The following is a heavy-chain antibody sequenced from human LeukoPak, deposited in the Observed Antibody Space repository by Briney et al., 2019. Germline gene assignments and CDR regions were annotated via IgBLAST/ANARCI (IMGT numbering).Heavy chain of an antibody. Sequence: GASVKVSCKASGYTSTSYGISWVRQAPGQGLEWMGWISTYSGNTNYAQKLQGRVIMTTDSSTSTAYMELKSLRSDDTAVYYCARHSGGTFFDYWGQGTLVTVSS. V-gene: IGHV1-18*01. J-gene: IGHJ4*02. CDR2: ISTYSGNT. D-gene: IGHD4-23*01. CDR3: ARHSGGTFFDY. CDR1: GYTSTSYG.